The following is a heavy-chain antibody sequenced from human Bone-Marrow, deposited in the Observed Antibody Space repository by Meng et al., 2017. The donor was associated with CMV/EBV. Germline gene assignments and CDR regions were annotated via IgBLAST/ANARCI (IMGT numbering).Heavy chain of an antibody. CDR2: ISYDGSNK. CDR3: ARGGWELKPFDY. J-gene: IGHJ4*02. Sequence: GGSLRLSCAASGFTFSSYAMHWVRQAPGKGLEWVAVISYDGSNKYYADSVKGRFTISRDNANNSLYLHMNSLRAEDTAVYYCARGGWELKPFDYWGQGTLVTVSS. CDR1: GFTFSSYA. D-gene: IGHD1-26*01. V-gene: IGHV3-30*04.